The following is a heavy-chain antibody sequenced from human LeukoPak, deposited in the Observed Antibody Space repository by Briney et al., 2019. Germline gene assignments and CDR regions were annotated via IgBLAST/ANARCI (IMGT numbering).Heavy chain of an antibody. J-gene: IGHJ4*02. D-gene: IGHD6-13*01. Sequence: GGSLRLSCAASGFTFSDYYMSWIRQAPGKGLEWVSYISSSGSTTYYADSVKGRFTISRDNAENSLYLQMNSLRAEDTAVYYCARGEDSSSWYGGFGYWGQGTLVTVSS. CDR3: ARGEDSSSWYGGFGY. V-gene: IGHV3-11*01. CDR2: ISSSGSTT. CDR1: GFTFSDYY.